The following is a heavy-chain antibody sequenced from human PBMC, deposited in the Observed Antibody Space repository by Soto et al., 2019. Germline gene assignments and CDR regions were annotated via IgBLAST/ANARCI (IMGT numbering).Heavy chain of an antibody. Sequence: QVQLVQSGAEVKKPGSSVKVSCKASGGTFSSYAISWVRQAPGQGLEWMGGIIPIFGTANYAQKFQGRVTITADESTSTAYMERSSRRSEDTAVYYGARYQYGDYVAYFQHWGQGTLVTVSS. CDR1: GGTFSSYA. J-gene: IGHJ1*01. CDR3: ARYQYGDYVAYFQH. D-gene: IGHD4-17*01. CDR2: IIPIFGTA. V-gene: IGHV1-69*12.